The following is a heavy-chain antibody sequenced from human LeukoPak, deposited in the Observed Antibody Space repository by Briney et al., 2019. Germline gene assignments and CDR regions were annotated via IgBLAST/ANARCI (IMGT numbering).Heavy chain of an antibody. CDR3: ARSPTLVGYFDY. V-gene: IGHV3-33*01. D-gene: IGHD1-26*01. CDR2: IWYDGSNK. J-gene: IGHJ4*02. CDR1: GFSFSTCA. Sequence: GGSLRLSCAASGFSFSTCAMHWVRQAPGKGLEWVSMIWYDGSNKHYADSVKGRFTTSRDNSKNTVYLQMDSLRAEDTAVYYCARSPTLVGYFDYWGQGTLVTVSS.